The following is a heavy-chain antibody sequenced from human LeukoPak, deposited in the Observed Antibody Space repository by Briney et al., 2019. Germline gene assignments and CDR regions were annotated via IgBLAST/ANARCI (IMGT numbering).Heavy chain of an antibody. CDR3: AEITMVRGVIG. Sequence: GGSLRLSCTVSGLTLGTYAMSWVRQVPGKGLDWVSGISGSGGSTYYADSVKGRFTISRDNSKNTLYLQMNSLRAEDTAVYYCAEITMVRGVIGWGQGTLVTVSS. CDR2: ISGSGGST. CDR1: GLTLGTYA. J-gene: IGHJ4*02. V-gene: IGHV3-23*01. D-gene: IGHD3-10*01.